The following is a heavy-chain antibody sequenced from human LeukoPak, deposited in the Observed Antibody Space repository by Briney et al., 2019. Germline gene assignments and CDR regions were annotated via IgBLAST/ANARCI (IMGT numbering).Heavy chain of an antibody. CDR1: GGTFSSYA. Sequence: SVKVSCKASGGTFSSYAISWVRQAPGQGLEWMGRIIPILGIANYAQKFQGRVTITADKSTSTAYMELSSLRSEDTAVYYCARGRLWFGAYNWFDPWGQGTLVTVSS. CDR3: ARGRLWFGAYNWFDP. J-gene: IGHJ5*02. D-gene: IGHD3-10*01. V-gene: IGHV1-69*04. CDR2: IIPILGIA.